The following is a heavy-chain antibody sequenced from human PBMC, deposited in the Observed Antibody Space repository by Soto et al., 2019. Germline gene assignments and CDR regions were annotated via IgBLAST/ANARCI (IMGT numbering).Heavy chain of an antibody. V-gene: IGHV4-39*01. D-gene: IGHD3-9*01. Sequence: QLQLQESGPGLVKPSETLSLTCSVSDDSINSDKYYWGWIRQPPGKGLEWIGSIYYRGNAYYNPSLPTRVTISLDKAKSQFSLKLNSVSAAASDVSFCARLEGLATISYYFDFWGPGALFTVSS. CDR3: ARLEGLATISYYFDF. CDR1: DDSINSDKYY. CDR2: IYYRGNA. J-gene: IGHJ4*02.